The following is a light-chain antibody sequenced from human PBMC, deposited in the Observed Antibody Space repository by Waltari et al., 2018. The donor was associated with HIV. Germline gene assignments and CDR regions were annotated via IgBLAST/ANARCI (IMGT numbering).Light chain of an antibody. Sequence: QSALTQPPSASGSPGQSLPISCPATPPAACVSHYVSRYQQHPGKAPKLIIYEVSKRPSGVPDRFSGSKSGNTASLTVSGLQADDEADYYCSSYAGSNNSVVFGGGTKLTVL. V-gene: IGLV2-8*01. J-gene: IGLJ2*01. CDR3: SSYAGSNNSVV. CDR1: PPAACVSHY. CDR2: EVS.